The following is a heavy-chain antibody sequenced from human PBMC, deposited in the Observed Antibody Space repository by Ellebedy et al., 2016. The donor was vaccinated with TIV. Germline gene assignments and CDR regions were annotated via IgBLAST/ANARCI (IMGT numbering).Heavy chain of an antibody. CDR1: GFTFSSYW. J-gene: IGHJ5*02. D-gene: IGHD3/OR15-3a*01. CDR2: IRSDGRTT. V-gene: IGHV3-74*01. Sequence: GGSLRLSCAVSGFTFSSYWMHWVRQAPGKGPVWVSTIRSDGRTTNYADSVKGRFTISRDNAKNTLYLQMNSLRVEDTAVYYCARARGYFGQSMDNWFDPWGQGTLVTVSS. CDR3: ARARGYFGQSMDNWFDP.